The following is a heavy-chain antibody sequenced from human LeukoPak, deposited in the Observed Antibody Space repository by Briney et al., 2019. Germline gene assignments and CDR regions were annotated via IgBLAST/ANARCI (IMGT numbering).Heavy chain of an antibody. J-gene: IGHJ4*02. CDR1: GFTFDDYG. CDR3: AREVSGIAVAGTWGYFDY. V-gene: IGHV3-20*04. Sequence: GGSLRLSCAASGFTFDDYGMSWVRQAPGKGLEWVSGINWNGGSTGYADSVKGRFTISRDNAKNSLYLQMNSLRAEDMALYYCAREVSGIAVAGTWGYFDYWGQGTLVTVSS. D-gene: IGHD6-19*01. CDR2: INWNGGST.